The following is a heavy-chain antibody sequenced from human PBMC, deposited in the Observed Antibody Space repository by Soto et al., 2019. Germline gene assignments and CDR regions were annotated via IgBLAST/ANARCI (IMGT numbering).Heavy chain of an antibody. D-gene: IGHD3-22*01. CDR3: ARRKYYYDSSGYHNWFDP. CDR1: GYRFTSYW. V-gene: IGHV5-10-1*01. CDR2: IDPSDSYT. Sequence: PGESLKISCKGSGYRFTSYWISWVRQMPGKGLEWMGRIDPSDSYTNYSPSFQGHVTISADKSISTAYLQWSSLKASDTAMYYCARRKYYYDSSGYHNWFDPWGQRTLVTVSS. J-gene: IGHJ5*02.